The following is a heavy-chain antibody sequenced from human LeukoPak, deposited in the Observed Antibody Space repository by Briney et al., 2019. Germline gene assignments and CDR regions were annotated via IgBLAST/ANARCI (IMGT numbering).Heavy chain of an antibody. Sequence: KPSETLSLTCAVYGGSFSGYYWSWIRQPPGKGLEWIGEINHSGSTNYNPSLKSRVTISVDTSKNQFSLKLSSVTAADTAVYYCARGWSRAYSYGNDYWGQGTLVTVSS. CDR1: GGSFSGYY. D-gene: IGHD5-18*01. V-gene: IGHV4-34*01. CDR2: INHSGST. CDR3: ARGWSRAYSYGNDY. J-gene: IGHJ4*02.